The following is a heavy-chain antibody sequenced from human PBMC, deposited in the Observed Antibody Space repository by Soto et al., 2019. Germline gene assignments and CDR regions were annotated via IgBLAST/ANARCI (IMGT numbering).Heavy chain of an antibody. D-gene: IGHD3-22*01. V-gene: IGHV3-23*01. CDR3: VTGVYEIGGYYYDVFDH. J-gene: IGHJ4*02. CDR2: ISSGGTNT. Sequence: EVQLLESGGDLIQPGGSLRLSCVASGFTFSSYALSWVRQAPGQGLEWGSAISSGGTNTYYTDSVKGRFTVSRDDFKNTLYLQLDSLRAEDPAIYYCVTGVYEIGGYYYDVFDHWGQGTRVTVS. CDR1: GFTFSSYA.